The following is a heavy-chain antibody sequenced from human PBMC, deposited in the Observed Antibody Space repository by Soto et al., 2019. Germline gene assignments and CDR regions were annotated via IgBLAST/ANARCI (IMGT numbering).Heavy chain of an antibody. J-gene: IGHJ4*02. CDR1: GGSISSGGYS. V-gene: IGHV4-30-2*01. CDR3: ARLRSSYIFDY. CDR2: MYHSGST. Sequence: PSETLSLTCAVSGGSISSGGYSWSWIRQPPGKGLEWIGYMYHSGSTYYNPSLKSRVTISIDRSKNQFSLKLSSVTAADTAVYYCARLRSSYIFDYWGQGTLVTVSS. D-gene: IGHD3-10*01.